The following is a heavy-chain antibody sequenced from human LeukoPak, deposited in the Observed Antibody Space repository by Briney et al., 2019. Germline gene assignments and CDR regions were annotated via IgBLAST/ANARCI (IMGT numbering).Heavy chain of an antibody. D-gene: IGHD2-2*02. CDR3: AREGIVVVPAAIQAKRYYYYYMDV. Sequence: LSLTCTVSGGSISSSSHYWGWIRQAPGKGLEWVSYISSSGSTIYYADSVKGRFTISRDNAKNSLYLQMNSLRAEDTVVYYCAREGIVVVPAAIQAKRYYYYYMDVWGKGTTVTVSS. CDR2: ISSSGSTI. J-gene: IGHJ6*03. CDR1: GGSISSSSHY. V-gene: IGHV3-11*01.